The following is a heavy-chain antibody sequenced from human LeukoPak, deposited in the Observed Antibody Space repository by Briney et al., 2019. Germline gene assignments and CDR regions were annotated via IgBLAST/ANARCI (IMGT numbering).Heavy chain of an antibody. CDR1: GXTFSSYS. Sequence: GGSLRLSCAASGXTFSSYSMNWVRQAPGKGLEWVSSISSSSSYIYYADSVKGRFTISRDNAKNSLYLQMNSLRAEDTAVYYCARDSSAAGFDYWGQGTLVTVSS. D-gene: IGHD6-13*01. CDR3: ARDSSAAGFDY. J-gene: IGHJ4*02. V-gene: IGHV3-21*01. CDR2: ISSSSSYI.